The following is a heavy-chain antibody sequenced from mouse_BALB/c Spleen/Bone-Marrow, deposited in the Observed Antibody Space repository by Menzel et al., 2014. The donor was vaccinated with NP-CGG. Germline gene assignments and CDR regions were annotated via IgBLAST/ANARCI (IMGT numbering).Heavy chain of an antibody. V-gene: IGHV1S81*02. CDR2: INPSNGGT. Sequence: VQGVESGAELVKPGASVKLSCKASGYTFTSYYMYWVKQRPGQGLEWIGEINPSNGGTNFNEKFKSKATLTVDKSSSTAYMQRSSLTSEDSAVYYCTRYGNYYFDYWGQGTPLTVSS. CDR3: TRYGNYYFDY. D-gene: IGHD2-1*01. J-gene: IGHJ2*01. CDR1: GYTFTSYY.